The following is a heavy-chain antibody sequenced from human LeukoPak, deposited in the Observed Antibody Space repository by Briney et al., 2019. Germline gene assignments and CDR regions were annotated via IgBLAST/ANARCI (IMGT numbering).Heavy chain of an antibody. CDR2: TYYRSKWYS. Sequence: SQTLSLTCAISGVSVSSNNVAWNWLTQSPSIDLEGLVRTYYRSKWYSDYAVSVKSRITINPDTSKNQLSLHLNSVTPEDTAVYDCARDGRPNSVAALDYWAQGTLVTVSS. J-gene: IGHJ4*02. V-gene: IGHV6-1*01. CDR3: ARDGRPNSVAALDY. CDR1: GVSVSSNNVA. D-gene: IGHD6-6*01.